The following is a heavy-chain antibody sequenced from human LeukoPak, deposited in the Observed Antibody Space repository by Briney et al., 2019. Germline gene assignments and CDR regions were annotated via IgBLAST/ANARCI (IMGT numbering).Heavy chain of an antibody. CDR3: ARGHTTSDY. CDR1: GGSISSYY. V-gene: IGHV4-59*12. Sequence: NPSETLSLTCTVSGGSISSYYWSWIRQPPGKGLEWIGYIYYSGSTYYNPSLKSRVTISVDTSKNQFSLKLSSVTAADTAVYYCARGHTTSDYWGQGTLVTVSS. CDR2: IYYSGST. D-gene: IGHD1-26*01. J-gene: IGHJ4*02.